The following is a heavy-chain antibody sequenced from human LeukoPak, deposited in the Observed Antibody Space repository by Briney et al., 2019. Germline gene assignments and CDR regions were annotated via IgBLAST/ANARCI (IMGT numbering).Heavy chain of an antibody. V-gene: IGHV1-69*13. CDR3: ARESITMVRGVIISLSPDY. Sequence: SVKVSCKASGGTFSSYAISWVRQAPGQGLEWMGGIIPIFGTANYAQKFQGRVTITADESTSTAYMELSSLRSEDTAVYYCARESITMVRGVIISLSPDYWGQGTLSPSPQ. D-gene: IGHD3-10*01. CDR2: IIPIFGTA. CDR1: GGTFSSYA. J-gene: IGHJ4*02.